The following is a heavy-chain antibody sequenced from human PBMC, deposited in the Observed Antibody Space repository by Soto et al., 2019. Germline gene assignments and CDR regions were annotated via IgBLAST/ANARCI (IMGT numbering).Heavy chain of an antibody. Sequence: GGSLRLSCAASGFTFSSYDMSWVRQATGKGLEWVSAISGRGGSTYYADPVKGRFTISRDNSKNTLYLQMNSLRAEDTAVYYCAKALSSYYYGMDVWGQGTTVTVSS. D-gene: IGHD2-2*01. J-gene: IGHJ6*02. CDR2: ISGRGGST. CDR1: GFTFSSYD. CDR3: AKALSSYYYGMDV. V-gene: IGHV3-23*01.